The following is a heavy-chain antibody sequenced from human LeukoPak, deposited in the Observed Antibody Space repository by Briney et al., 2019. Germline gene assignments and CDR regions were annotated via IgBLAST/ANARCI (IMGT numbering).Heavy chain of an antibody. CDR3: ARGRAGYSSSWYPPKRYWFDP. CDR1: GFTFSSYD. D-gene: IGHD6-13*01. J-gene: IGHJ5*02. Sequence: GGSLRLSCAASGFTFSSYDMHWVRQATGKGLEWVSAIGTAGDTYYPGSVKGRFTISRENAKSSLYLQMNSLRAGDTAVYYCARGRAGYSSSWYPPKRYWFDPWGQGTLVTVSS. V-gene: IGHV3-13*01. CDR2: IGTAGDT.